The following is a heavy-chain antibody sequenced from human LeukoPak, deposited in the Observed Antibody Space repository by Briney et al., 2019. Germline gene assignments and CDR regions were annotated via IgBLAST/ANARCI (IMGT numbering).Heavy chain of an antibody. D-gene: IGHD3-10*01. J-gene: IGHJ4*02. CDR1: GGSISRGVYY. CDR2: IYYSGST. Sequence: SQTLSLTCTVSGGSISRGVYYWSWIRQHPGMGLESIGYIYYSGSTYYNPSLKSRVTISVDTSKNQFSLKLSSVTAADTAVYYCASREGVRVGYFDYWGQGTLVTVSS. CDR3: ASREGVRVGYFDY. V-gene: IGHV4-31*03.